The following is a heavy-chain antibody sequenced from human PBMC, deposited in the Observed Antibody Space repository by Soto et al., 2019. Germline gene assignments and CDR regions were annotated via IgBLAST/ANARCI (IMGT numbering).Heavy chain of an antibody. J-gene: IGHJ4*02. V-gene: IGHV3-23*01. CDR3: AMDSHARGIAVVNTMTFDY. CDR2: LSGSGGST. CDR1: GFTLSSYA. D-gene: IGHD2-21*01. Sequence: PGGSLRLSCAASGFTLSSYAMSWVRQAPGKGLEWVSALSGSGGSTYYADSVKGRFTISRDNSKNTLYLQMNSLRAEDTAVYYCAMDSHARGIAVVNTMTFDYWGQGSLVTVSS.